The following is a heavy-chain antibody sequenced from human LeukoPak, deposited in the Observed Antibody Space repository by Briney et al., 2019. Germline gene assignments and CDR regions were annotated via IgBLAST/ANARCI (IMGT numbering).Heavy chain of an antibody. V-gene: IGHV3-33*06. CDR1: GLIFSNHG. CDR2: ISSDGSNK. Sequence: GTSLRLSCAGSGLIFSNHGMHWVRQAPGKGLEWVAFISSDGSNKYYADSVKGRFTISRDNSKNTLYLQMNSLRAEDTAVYYCAKQYSSGYDYHMDVWGKGTTVTVSS. D-gene: IGHD3-22*01. J-gene: IGHJ6*03. CDR3: AKQYSSGYDYHMDV.